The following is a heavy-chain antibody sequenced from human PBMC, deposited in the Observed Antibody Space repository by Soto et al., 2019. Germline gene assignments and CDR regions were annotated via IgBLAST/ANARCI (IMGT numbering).Heavy chain of an antibody. D-gene: IGHD3-22*01. J-gene: IGHJ4*02. CDR1: GFTFSSYG. Sequence: GGSLRLSCAASGFTFSSYGMHWVRQAPGKGLEWVAVISYDGSNKYYADSVKGRFTISRDNSKNTLYLQMNSLRAEDTVVYYCAKEKVAGLDYYDSSGRLYFDYWGQGTLVTVSS. V-gene: IGHV3-30*18. CDR3: AKEKVAGLDYYDSSGRLYFDY. CDR2: ISYDGSNK.